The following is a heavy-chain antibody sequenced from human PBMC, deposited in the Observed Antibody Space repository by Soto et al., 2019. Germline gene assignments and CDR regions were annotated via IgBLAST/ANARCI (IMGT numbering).Heavy chain of an antibody. CDR3: ARDRTGHGAFDI. Sequence: EVQLVESGGGLVQPGGSLRLSCAASGFTFSSYDMHWVRQATGKGLEWVSAIGTAGDTYYPGSVKGRFTISRENAKNSLYLQMNSLRAGDTAVYYCARDRTGHGAFDIWGQGTMVTVSS. CDR1: GFTFSSYD. D-gene: IGHD1-1*01. J-gene: IGHJ3*02. CDR2: IGTAGDT. V-gene: IGHV3-13*01.